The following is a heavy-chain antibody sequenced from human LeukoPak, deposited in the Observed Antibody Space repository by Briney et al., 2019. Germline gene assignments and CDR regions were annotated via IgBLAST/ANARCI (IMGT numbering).Heavy chain of an antibody. CDR2: IIPIFGTA. CDR3: ARRSSSSGGFDY. J-gene: IGHJ4*02. CDR1: GGTFSSYA. D-gene: IGHD6-6*01. Sequence: SVKVSCKASGGTFSSYAISRVRQAPGQGLEWMGRIIPIFGTANYAQKFQGRVTITTAESTSTAYMELSSLRSEDTAVYYCARRSSSSGGFDYWGQGTLVTVSS. V-gene: IGHV1-69*05.